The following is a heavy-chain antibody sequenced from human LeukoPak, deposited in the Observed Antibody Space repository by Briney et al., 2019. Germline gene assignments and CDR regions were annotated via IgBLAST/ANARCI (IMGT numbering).Heavy chain of an antibody. J-gene: IGHJ4*02. CDR3: TTGGYSSSTKGEFDY. D-gene: IGHD6-13*01. CDR1: GFTFSNAW. V-gene: IGHV3-15*01. CDR2: IKSKTDGGTT. Sequence: AGGSLRLSCAASGFTFSNAWMSWVRQAPGKGLEWVGRIKSKTDGGTTDYAAPVKGRFTVSRDDSKNTLYLQMNSLKTEDTAVYYCTTGGYSSSTKGEFDYWGQGTLVTVSS.